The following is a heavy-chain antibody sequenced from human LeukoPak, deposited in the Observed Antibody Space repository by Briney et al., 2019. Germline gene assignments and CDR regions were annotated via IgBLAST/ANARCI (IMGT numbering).Heavy chain of an antibody. CDR2: INHSGST. CDR3: ARGRGVPAARTGNWFDP. Sequence: PSETPSLTCAVYGGSFSGYYWSWIRQPPGKGLEWIGEINHSGSTNYNPSLKSRVTISVDTSKNQFSLKLSSVTAADTAVYYCARGRGVPAARTGNWFDPWGQGTLVTVSS. CDR1: GGSFSGYY. J-gene: IGHJ5*02. D-gene: IGHD2-2*01. V-gene: IGHV4-34*01.